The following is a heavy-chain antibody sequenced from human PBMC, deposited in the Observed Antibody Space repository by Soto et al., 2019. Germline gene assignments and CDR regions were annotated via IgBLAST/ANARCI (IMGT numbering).Heavy chain of an antibody. CDR3: ARYPEMATIKTSLDY. D-gene: IGHD5-12*01. CDR1: GFPFSSYS. Sequence: VGPLRLSCAASGFPFSSYSMNWVRPAPGKGLEWVSSIGSSSSYIYYTDSVKGRFTISRDNAKNSLYLQMNSLRAVDTAVYYCARYPEMATIKTSLDYWGQGTLVTVSA. CDR2: IGSSSSYI. J-gene: IGHJ4*02. V-gene: IGHV3-21*01.